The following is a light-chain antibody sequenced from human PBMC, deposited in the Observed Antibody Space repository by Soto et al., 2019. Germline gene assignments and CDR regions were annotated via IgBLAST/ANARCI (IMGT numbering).Light chain of an antibody. Sequence: QSALTQPASVSGSPEQSITISCTGTSSDVGRYNLVSWYQQHPGEVPKVMIYEGSKRPSGVSNRFSGSKSGNTASLTISWLQAEDEADYYCCSHTGISYVFGTGTKVTVL. V-gene: IGLV2-23*01. J-gene: IGLJ1*01. CDR1: SSDVGRYNL. CDR2: EGS. CDR3: CSHTGISYV.